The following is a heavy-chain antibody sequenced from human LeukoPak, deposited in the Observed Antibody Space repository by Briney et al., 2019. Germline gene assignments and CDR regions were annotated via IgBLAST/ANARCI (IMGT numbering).Heavy chain of an antibody. D-gene: IGHD6-13*01. J-gene: IGHJ4*02. CDR2: VFYTGRT. CDR3: ASVPRGPDIAAAGTPGSYYFDY. V-gene: IGHV4-39*07. Sequence: SETLSLTCTVSDGSVWTGDYYWGWIRQSPGKGLEWIGNVFYTGRTYYNPSLKSRVTISVDKSKNQFSLKLSSVTAADTAVYYCASVPRGPDIAAAGTPGSYYFDYWGQGTLVTVSS. CDR1: DGSVWTGDYY.